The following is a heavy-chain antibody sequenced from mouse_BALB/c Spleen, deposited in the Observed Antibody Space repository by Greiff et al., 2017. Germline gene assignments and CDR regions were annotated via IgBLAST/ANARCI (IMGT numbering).Heavy chain of an antibody. CDR1: GFTFNTYA. Sequence: EVKLMESGGGLVQPKGSLKLSCAASGFTFNTYAMNWVRQAPGKGLEWVARIRSKSNNYATYYADSVKDRFTISRDDSQSMLYLQMNNLKTEDTAMYYCVRHGDYGNHLSWYFDYWGQGTTLTVSS. CDR2: IRSKSNNYAT. J-gene: IGHJ2*01. V-gene: IGHV10-1*02. D-gene: IGHD2-1*01. CDR3: VRHGDYGNHLSWYFDY.